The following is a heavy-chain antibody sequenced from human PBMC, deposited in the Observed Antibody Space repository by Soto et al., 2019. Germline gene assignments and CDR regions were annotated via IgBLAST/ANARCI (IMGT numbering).Heavy chain of an antibody. CDR2: INPNSGGT. V-gene: IGHV1-2*02. CDR1: GYTFTGYY. J-gene: IGHJ4*02. D-gene: IGHD3-22*01. Sequence: GASVKVSCKASGYTFTGYYMHWVRQAPGQGLEWMGWINPNSGGTNYAQKFQGRVTMTRDTSISTAYMELSRLRSDDTAVYYCARVPYYYDSSGYYFLDYWGQGTLVTVSS. CDR3: ARVPYYYDSSGYYFLDY.